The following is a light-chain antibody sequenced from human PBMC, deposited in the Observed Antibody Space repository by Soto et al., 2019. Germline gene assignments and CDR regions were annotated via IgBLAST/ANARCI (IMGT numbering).Light chain of an antibody. V-gene: IGKV3-11*01. Sequence: IVLTQSPATLSLSPGERATLSCRASQSVSYLGWYQQKPGQAPRLLIYDASNRAPGIPARFSGSGSGTDFTLTISSLEPEDFAVYYCQQRTNRPPYTFGQGTTLEIK. CDR1: QSVSY. CDR3: QQRTNRPPYT. CDR2: DAS. J-gene: IGKJ2*01.